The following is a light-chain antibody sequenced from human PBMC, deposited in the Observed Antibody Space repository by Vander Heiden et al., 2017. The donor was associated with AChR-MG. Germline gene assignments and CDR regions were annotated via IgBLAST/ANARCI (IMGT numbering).Light chain of an antibody. V-gene: IGLV1-51*01. J-gene: IGLJ2*01. CDR1: TPNIGNNF. CDR3: ATWDSNLSVVL. CDR2: DNS. Sequence: QPILTQPPSVSAAPGQTVTISCSGTTPNIGNNFVSWYQQLPGTAPKLLIYDNSDRPSAVPDRFSASKSGTSATLGITGLQTGDEADYYCATWDSNLSVVLFGGGTRLTVL.